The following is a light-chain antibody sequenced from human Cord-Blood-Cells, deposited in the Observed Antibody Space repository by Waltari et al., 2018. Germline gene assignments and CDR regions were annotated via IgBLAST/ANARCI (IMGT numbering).Light chain of an antibody. CDR2: GAS. CDR3: QQYGSSPPLT. V-gene: IGKV3-20*01. J-gene: IGKJ4*02. CDR1: QSVSSSY. Sequence: IFLTQSRGTLSWSRREGATLCCRASQSVSSSYLAWYQQKPGHAPRLLIYGASSRATGIPDRFSGSGSGTDFTLTISRLEPEGFAVYYCQQYGSSPPLTFGGGTKVEIK.